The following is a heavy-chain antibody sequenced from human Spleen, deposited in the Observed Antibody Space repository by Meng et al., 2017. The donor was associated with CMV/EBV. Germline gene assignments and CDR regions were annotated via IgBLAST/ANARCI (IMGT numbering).Heavy chain of an antibody. CDR2: IYSGGSST. CDR1: GFTFSSYA. Sequence: GESLKISCAASGFTFSSYAMNWVRQAPGKGLEWVSVIYSGGSSTYYADSVKGRFTISRDNSKNTLYLQMNSLRAEDTAVYYCAKGCVFGVVVLNPYPFDFWGQGTLVTVSS. V-gene: IGHV3-23*03. J-gene: IGHJ4*02. D-gene: IGHD3-3*01. CDR3: AKGCVFGVVVLNPYPFDF.